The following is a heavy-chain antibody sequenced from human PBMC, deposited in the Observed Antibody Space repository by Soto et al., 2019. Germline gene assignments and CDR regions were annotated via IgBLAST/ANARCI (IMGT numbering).Heavy chain of an antibody. D-gene: IGHD5-18*01. V-gene: IGHV1-18*01. J-gene: IGHJ3*02. CDR3: AFRGYSSGLGAFDI. CDR2: ISAYNGNT. Sequence: ASVKVSCKASGYTFTSYGISWVRQAPGQRLEWMGWISAYNGNTNYAQKLQGRVTMTTDTSTSTAYMELRSLRSDDTAVYYCAFRGYSSGLGAFDIWGQGTMVTVSS. CDR1: GYTFTSYG.